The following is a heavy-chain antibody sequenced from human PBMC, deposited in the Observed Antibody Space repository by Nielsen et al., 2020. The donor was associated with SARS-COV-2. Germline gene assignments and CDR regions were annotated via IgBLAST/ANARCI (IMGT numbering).Heavy chain of an antibody. V-gene: IGHV4-31*03. CDR2: IYFSGRT. CDR1: GGSISSGGYY. CDR3: ARESSGYDHYNYGMDV. J-gene: IGHJ6*02. D-gene: IGHD5-12*01. Sequence: LRLSCTVSGGSISSGGYYWSWICHHPGKDLEWIGYIYFSGRTCYNPSLKSRVTISVDTSKNQFSLSLRSVTAADTAVYYCARESSGYDHYNYGMDVWGQGTTVTVSS.